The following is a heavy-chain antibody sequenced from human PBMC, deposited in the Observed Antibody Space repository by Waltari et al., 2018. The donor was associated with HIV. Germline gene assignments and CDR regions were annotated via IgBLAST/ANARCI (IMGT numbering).Heavy chain of an antibody. CDR2: IYYSGST. CDR3: ARYYGDYGLDY. D-gene: IGHD4-17*01. Sequence: QVQLQASGPGLVKPSETLSLTCPVSGGSIRRYYWSWIRQPPGKGLEWIGYIYYSGSTNYNPSLKSRVTISVDTSKNQFSLKLSSVTAADTALYYCARYYGDYGLDYWGQGTLVTVSS. V-gene: IGHV4-59*01. CDR1: GGSIRRYY. J-gene: IGHJ4*02.